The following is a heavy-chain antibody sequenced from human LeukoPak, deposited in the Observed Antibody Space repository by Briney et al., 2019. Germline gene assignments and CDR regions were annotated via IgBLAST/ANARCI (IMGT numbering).Heavy chain of an antibody. CDR3: AVISSGDYFDY. D-gene: IGHD3-10*01. CDR2: MNPNSGDT. Sequence: ASVKVSCKASGYTFTSYDINWVRQATGQGLEWMGWMNPNSGDTGYAQKFQGRVTNTADESTSTAYMELSSLRSEDTAVYYCAVISSGDYFDYWGQGTLVTVSS. V-gene: IGHV1-8*01. J-gene: IGHJ4*02. CDR1: GYTFTSYD.